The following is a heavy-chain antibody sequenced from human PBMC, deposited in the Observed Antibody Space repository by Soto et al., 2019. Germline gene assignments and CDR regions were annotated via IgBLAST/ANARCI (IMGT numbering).Heavy chain of an antibody. V-gene: IGHV3-21*01. CDR2: ISSSSSYI. CDR3: ARPERYSYGDRWKFDY. Sequence: EVQLVESGGGLVKPGGSLRLSCAASGFTFSSYSMNWVRKAPGKGLEWVSAISSSSSYIYYADSVKGRFTISRDNAKNTLYRQMNRLRAADTAVYYCARPERYSYGDRWKFDYWGQGTLVTVSS. D-gene: IGHD5-18*01. J-gene: IGHJ4*02. CDR1: GFTFSSYS.